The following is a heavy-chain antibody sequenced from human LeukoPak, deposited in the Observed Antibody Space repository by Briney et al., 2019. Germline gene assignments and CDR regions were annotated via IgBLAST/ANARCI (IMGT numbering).Heavy chain of an antibody. CDR2: INPTGSGK. V-gene: IGHV3-7*03. CDR3: ARDLWAGNDY. CDR1: GFDFRGSY. D-gene: IGHD1-1*01. J-gene: IGHJ4*02. Sequence: GGSLRLSCLTSGFDFRGSYMSWVRQTPGKRLEYVANINPTGSGKFYVGSVRGRFTIYRDNTRDSLYLQMNSLRAEDTAVYYCARDLWAGNDYWGRGTLVTVSS.